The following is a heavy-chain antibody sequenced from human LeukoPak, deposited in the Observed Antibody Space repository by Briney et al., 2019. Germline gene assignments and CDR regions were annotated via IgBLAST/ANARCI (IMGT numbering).Heavy chain of an antibody. Sequence: PSETLSLTCAVYGGSFSGYYWSWIRQPPGKGLGWIGEINHSGSTNYNPSLKSRVTISVDTSKNQFSLKLSSVTAADTAVYYCARVRRYYYYGMDVWGQGTLVTVSS. CDR3: ARVRRYYYYGMDV. D-gene: IGHD5-24*01. J-gene: IGHJ6*02. CDR1: GGSFSGYY. V-gene: IGHV4-34*01. CDR2: INHSGST.